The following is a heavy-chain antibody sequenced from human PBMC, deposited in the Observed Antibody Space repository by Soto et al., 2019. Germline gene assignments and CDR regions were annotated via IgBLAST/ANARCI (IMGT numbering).Heavy chain of an antibody. CDR2: IKYSGTT. Sequence: ILSLTCTVSSASFGSGCDYCSWIRQVPGKGLEWIGYIKYSGTTHYSPSLKSRVNISFDKSKNQVFLNLRFVTGADTAVYFCARAVRATGYSYWFDPWGQGILVTVSS. CDR1: SASFGSGCDY. CDR3: ARAVRATGYSYWFDP. D-gene: IGHD3-9*01. V-gene: IGHV4-31*03. J-gene: IGHJ5*02.